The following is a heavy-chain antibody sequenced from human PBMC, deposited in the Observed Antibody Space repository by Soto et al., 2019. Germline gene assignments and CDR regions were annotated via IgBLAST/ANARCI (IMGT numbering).Heavy chain of an antibody. CDR2: IYYSGST. D-gene: IGHD3-16*01. V-gene: IGHV4-59*08. CDR3: ARRYGWAFDF. J-gene: IGHJ3*01. Sequence: KGLEWIGYIYYSGSTNYNPSLKSRVTISVDTSKNQFSLKLSFVTAADSAVYYCARRYGWAFDFWVQGTMVTVS.